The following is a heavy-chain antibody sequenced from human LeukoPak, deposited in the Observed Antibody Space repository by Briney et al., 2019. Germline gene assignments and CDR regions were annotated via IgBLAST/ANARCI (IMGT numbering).Heavy chain of an antibody. CDR2: ITYDGSNK. V-gene: IGHV3-30*04. CDR3: ERGSSYGTLSLWFDP. D-gene: IGHD1-14*01. Sequence: GGSLRLSCAASGFTFSSYAMHWFRQAPGKGVEGWAGITYDGSNKYYADSVKGRFTISRDNSKNPLSRQVNALRAEDTAVYYCERGSSYGTLSLWFDPWGQGTLVTVSS. CDR1: GFTFSSYA. J-gene: IGHJ5*02.